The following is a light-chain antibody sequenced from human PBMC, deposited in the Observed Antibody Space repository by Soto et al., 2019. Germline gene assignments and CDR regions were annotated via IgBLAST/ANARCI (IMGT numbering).Light chain of an antibody. CDR1: QSVGGR. Sequence: EIELTQSPATLSLSPGGRATLSCRASQSVGGRLGWYQQKPGRAPRLLIYDASIRATGIPARFSGSGSGTDFILTISSLEPEDFGVYYCQQRASWPLTFGGGTRVEI. CDR3: QQRASWPLT. CDR2: DAS. J-gene: IGKJ4*01. V-gene: IGKV3-11*01.